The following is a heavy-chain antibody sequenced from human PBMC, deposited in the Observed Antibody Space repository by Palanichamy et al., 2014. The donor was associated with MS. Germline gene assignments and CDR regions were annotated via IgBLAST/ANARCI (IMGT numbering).Heavy chain of an antibody. CDR3: VRGPREYGFDY. D-gene: IGHD5-24*01. Sequence: QVQLVQSGAEVKKPGASVKVSCKTSRPTFTSYDINWVRQATGPGLEWMGWMNPNTGDTGYAQKFQGRVTMTRDASITTAYMELNSLTSEDTAVYYCVRGPREYGFDYWGQGTLVTVSS. CDR1: RPTFTSYD. CDR2: MNPNTGDT. J-gene: IGHJ4*02. V-gene: IGHV1-8*01.